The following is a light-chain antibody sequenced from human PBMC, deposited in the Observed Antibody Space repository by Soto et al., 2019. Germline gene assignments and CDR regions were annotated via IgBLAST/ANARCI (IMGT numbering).Light chain of an antibody. CDR2: DVF. V-gene: IGKV3-20*01. CDR1: QGVTNNY. Sequence: EIVLTQSPGTLSLSPGERPTLSCRASQGVTNNYLAWYQHKPGQAPRLLIYDVFTRATGIPDRFSGSGSGKDFTLTISRGGPEDYGVYYCEKCGGSPLTPFGKGTRREIK. CDR3: EKCGGSPLTP. J-gene: IGKJ5*01.